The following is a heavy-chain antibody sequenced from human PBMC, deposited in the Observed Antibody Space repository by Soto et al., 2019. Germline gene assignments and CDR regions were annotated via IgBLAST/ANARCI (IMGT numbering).Heavy chain of an antibody. CDR3: AKDGIRKDDY. V-gene: IGHV3-23*01. Sequence: VQLLESGGGLIQPGGSLRLSCSASGFSITDYAMSWVRQAPGKGLEWVSSISDSGTKTFYGDSVKGRFAISRDTSKNTVYMQMNNLRAEDTALYYCAKDGIRKDDYWGQGTVVTVSS. CDR2: ISDSGTKT. CDR1: GFSITDYA. J-gene: IGHJ4*02.